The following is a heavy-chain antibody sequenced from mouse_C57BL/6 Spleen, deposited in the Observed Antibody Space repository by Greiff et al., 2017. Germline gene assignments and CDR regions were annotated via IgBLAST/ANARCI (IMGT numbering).Heavy chain of an antibody. CDR1: GFTFSSYG. D-gene: IGHD2-2*01. J-gene: IGHJ3*01. V-gene: IGHV5-6*01. Sequence: EVQLVESGGDLVKPGGSLKLSCAASGFTFSSYGMSWVRQTPDKRLECVATISSGGSYSYYPDNAKNTLYLHMSSLKSEDTAMYYCARHKIYYGYDNWGHGPLVTVSA. CDR2: ISSGGSYS. CDR3: ARHKIYYGYDN.